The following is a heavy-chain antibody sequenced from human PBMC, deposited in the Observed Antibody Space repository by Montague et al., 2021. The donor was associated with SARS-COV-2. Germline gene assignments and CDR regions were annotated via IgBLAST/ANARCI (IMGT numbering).Heavy chain of an antibody. J-gene: IGHJ5*02. CDR1: GGSLSGYY. D-gene: IGHD3-3*01. V-gene: IGHV4-34*01. CDR3: ARGADYDFWSGFLRYKWFDP. Sequence: SETLSLTCAVYGGSLSGYYWAWIRLTPAKGLEWIGEINHSGSTNSNSTLKSRLPISVDTSKKQFSLKLNSMTAADTAVYYCARGADYDFWSGFLRYKWFDPWGLGTPVTVSS. CDR2: INHSGST.